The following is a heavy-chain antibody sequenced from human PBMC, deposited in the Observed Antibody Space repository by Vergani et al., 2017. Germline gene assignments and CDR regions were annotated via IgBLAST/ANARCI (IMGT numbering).Heavy chain of an antibody. Sequence: QVQLQESGPGLVKPSQTLSLTCTVSGGSISSGDYYWSWIRQPPGKGLEWIGYIYYSGSTYYNPSLKSRVTISVDTSKNQFSLMLSSVTAADAAVYYYSRVATINTMIVVFDYWGQGTLVTVSS. J-gene: IGHJ4*02. V-gene: IGHV4-30-4*08. D-gene: IGHD3-22*01. CDR2: IYYSGST. CDR3: SRVATINTMIVVFDY. CDR1: GGSISSGDYY.